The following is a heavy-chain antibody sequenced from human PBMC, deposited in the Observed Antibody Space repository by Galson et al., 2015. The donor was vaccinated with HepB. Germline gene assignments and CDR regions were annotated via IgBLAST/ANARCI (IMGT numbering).Heavy chain of an antibody. CDR1: GFTLSIAW. D-gene: IGHD2-15*01. CDR3: TTVMWYGPRC. V-gene: IGHV3-15*07. CDR2: IKSKADGGTT. Sequence: SLRLSCAASGFTLSIAWMNWVRQAPGKGLEWVGRIKSKADGGTTDYIAPVKDRFIISRDDSKDTLYLQMHSLKTEDTAVYYCTTVMWYGPRCWGQGTLVTVSP. J-gene: IGHJ4*02.